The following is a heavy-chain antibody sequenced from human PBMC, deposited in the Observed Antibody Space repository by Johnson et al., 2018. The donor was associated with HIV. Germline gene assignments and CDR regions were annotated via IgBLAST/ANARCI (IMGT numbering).Heavy chain of an antibody. J-gene: IGHJ3*02. CDR1: GFTVSSNY. D-gene: IGHD3-10*01. CDR2: ISYDGSKK. V-gene: IGHV3-30*18. CDR3: VKVQDEWFRALGAFDI. Sequence: QMLLVESGGGLIQPGGSLRLSCAASGFTVSSNYMSWVRQAPGKGLEWVAVISYDGSKKYHADSVKGRFTISRDNSKNTLYLQMNTLRAEDTAVYYCVKVQDEWFRALGAFDIWGQGTMVTVSS.